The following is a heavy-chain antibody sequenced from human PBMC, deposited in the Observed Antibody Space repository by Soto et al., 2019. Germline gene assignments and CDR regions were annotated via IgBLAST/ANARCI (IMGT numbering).Heavy chain of an antibody. V-gene: IGHV1-8*01. Sequence: ASVKVSCKASGYTFTSYDINWVRQATGQGLEWMGWMNPNSGNTGYAQKFQGRFTMTRNTSISTAYMELSSLRSEDTAVYYCARGNIITIFGVVHDAFDIWGQGTMVTVSS. CDR1: GYTFTSYD. CDR3: ARGNIITIFGVVHDAFDI. J-gene: IGHJ3*02. D-gene: IGHD3-3*01. CDR2: MNPNSGNT.